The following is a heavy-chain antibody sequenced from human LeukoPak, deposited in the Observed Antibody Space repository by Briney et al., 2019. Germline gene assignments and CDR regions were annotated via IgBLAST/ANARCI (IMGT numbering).Heavy chain of an antibody. V-gene: IGHV1-8*01. Sequence: ASVKVSCKSSGYTFTTYDINWLRQATGQGLEWMGWMMPTTGNTGYARKCQGRVTMTRDTSISTADMELSSLTTDDTAVYYCARWGYHDGFVIWGQGTMVTVSS. CDR2: MMPTTGNT. CDR1: GYTFTTYD. J-gene: IGHJ3*02. CDR3: ARWGYHDGFVI. D-gene: IGHD5-12*01.